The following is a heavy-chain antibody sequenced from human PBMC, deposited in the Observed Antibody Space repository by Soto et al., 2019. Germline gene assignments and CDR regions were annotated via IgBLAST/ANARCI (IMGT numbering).Heavy chain of an antibody. CDR1: GGSISSYY. Sequence: SETLSLTCTVSGGSISSYYWSWFRQSPGKRMEWIGYVHHSWGSSYNPSLQSRVAISLDTSKSQFSLKVTSVTATDTAVYYCARAGRLQDFDYWGQGTLVTVSS. CDR2: VHHSWGS. V-gene: IGHV4-59*08. D-gene: IGHD2-15*01. J-gene: IGHJ4*02. CDR3: ARAGRLQDFDY.